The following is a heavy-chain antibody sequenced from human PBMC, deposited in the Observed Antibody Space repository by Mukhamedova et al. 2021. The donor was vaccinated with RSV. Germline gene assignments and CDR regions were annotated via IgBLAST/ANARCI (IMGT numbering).Heavy chain of an antibody. Sequence: TSYAQKFQGRVTMTRDTSTSTVYMELSSLRSEDTAVYYCAREFRLIAARGPFDYWGQGTLVTVS. CDR2: T. V-gene: IGHV1-46*01. J-gene: IGHJ4*02. CDR3: AREFRLIAARGPFDY. D-gene: IGHD6-13*01.